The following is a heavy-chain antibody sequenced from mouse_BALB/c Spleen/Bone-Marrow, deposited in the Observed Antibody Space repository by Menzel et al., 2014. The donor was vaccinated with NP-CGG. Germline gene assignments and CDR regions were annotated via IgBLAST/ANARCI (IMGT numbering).Heavy chain of an antibody. J-gene: IGHJ4*01. CDR3: ARTADGYYYAMDY. CDR2: ILPGSGSS. CDR1: GYTFSNYW. D-gene: IGHD2-3*01. Sequence: VKLVESGAELMKPGASVKISCKATGYTFSNYWIEWIKQRPGHGLEWIGEILPGSGSSNYNEKLKGKATFTADTSSNTAYMQLSSLTSEDSAVYYCARTADGYYYAMDYWGQGTSVTASS. V-gene: IGHV1-9*01.